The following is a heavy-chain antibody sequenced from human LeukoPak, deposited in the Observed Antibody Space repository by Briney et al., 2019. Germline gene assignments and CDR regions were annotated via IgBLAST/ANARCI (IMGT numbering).Heavy chain of an antibody. J-gene: IGHJ4*02. CDR1: GYTFTSYY. CDR2: INPSGGST. CDR3: ARDRRITMVRTFGY. V-gene: IGHV1-46*01. Sequence: VASVKVSCKASGYTFTSYYMHWVRQAPGPGREGMGIINPSGGSTSYAQKCQGRVTMTRDTSTSTVYMELSSLRSEDTAVYYCARDRRITMVRTFGYWGQGTLVTVSS. D-gene: IGHD3-10*01.